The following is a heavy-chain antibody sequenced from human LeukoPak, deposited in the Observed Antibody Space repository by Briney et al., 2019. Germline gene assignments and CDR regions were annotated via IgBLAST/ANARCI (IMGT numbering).Heavy chain of an antibody. V-gene: IGHV3-15*01. D-gene: IGHD2-15*01. CDR1: GLTFNNAW. CDR3: STGGGTHDY. J-gene: IGHJ4*02. Sequence: GGSLRLSCAASGLTFNNAWMSWVRQAPGKGLEWVGRIRSRSAGGTTDYGAPVKGRFTISRDDSKNTLYLQMNSLKTEATAVYYCSTGGGTHDYWGQGTLVTVSS. CDR2: IRSRSAGGTT.